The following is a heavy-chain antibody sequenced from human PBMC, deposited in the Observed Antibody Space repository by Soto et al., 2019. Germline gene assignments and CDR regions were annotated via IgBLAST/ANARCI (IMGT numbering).Heavy chain of an antibody. D-gene: IGHD6-13*01. CDR2: INHSGST. J-gene: IGHJ4*02. CDR3: ARGFWYSSSWQGANFDY. CDR1: GGSFSGYY. V-gene: IGHV4-34*01. Sequence: SETLSLTCAVYGGSFSGYYWSWIRQPPGKGLEWIGEINHSGSTNYNPSLKSRVTISVDTSKNQFSLKLSSVTAADTAVYYCARGFWYSSSWQGANFDYWGQGTLVTVSS.